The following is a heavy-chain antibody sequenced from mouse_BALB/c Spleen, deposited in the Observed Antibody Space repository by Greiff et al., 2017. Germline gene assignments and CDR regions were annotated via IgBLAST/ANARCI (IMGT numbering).Heavy chain of an antibody. J-gene: IGHJ4*01. CDR3: ASPVETLLPPMDY. CDR2: ISYDGSN. V-gene: IGHV3-6*02. CDR1: GYSITSGYA. Sequence: EVQLQESGPGLVKPSQSLSLTCSVTGYSITSGYAWNWIRQFPGNKLEWMGYISYDGSNNYNPSLKNRISITRDTSKNQFFLKLNSVTTEDTATSYCASPVETLLPPMDYWGQGTSVTVSS. D-gene: IGHD1-1*01.